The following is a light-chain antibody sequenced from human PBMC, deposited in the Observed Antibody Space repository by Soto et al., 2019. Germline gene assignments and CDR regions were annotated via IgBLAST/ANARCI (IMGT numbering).Light chain of an antibody. CDR3: QQLNAYPLT. J-gene: IGKJ5*01. CDR1: QSSSNH. V-gene: IGKV1-17*01. CDR2: GAS. Sequence: EMTLSPSSLSASVEDRVIITCPSRQSSSNHLNWYQQKPGRAPKLLIYGASTLQSGVPARFSGSGSGTDFTLTISILQPEDFATYYCQQLNAYPLTFGQGTRLEIK.